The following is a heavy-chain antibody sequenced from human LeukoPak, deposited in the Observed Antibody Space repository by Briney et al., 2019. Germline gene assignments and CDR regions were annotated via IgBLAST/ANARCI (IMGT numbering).Heavy chain of an antibody. J-gene: IGHJ4*02. CDR3: AKRWFGELTFDY. CDR1: GFTFSSYG. Sequence: PGGSLRLSCAASGFTFSSYGMSWVRQAPGKGLEWVSVISGSGGSTFYADSVKRRFTISRDNSKNTVYLQVNSLRAEDTAVYYCAKRWFGELTFDYWGQGALVTVSS. V-gene: IGHV3-23*01. D-gene: IGHD3-10*01. CDR2: ISGSGGST.